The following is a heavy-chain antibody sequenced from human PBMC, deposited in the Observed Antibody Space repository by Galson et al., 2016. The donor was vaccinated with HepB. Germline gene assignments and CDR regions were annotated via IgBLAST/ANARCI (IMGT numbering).Heavy chain of an antibody. CDR2: INPSGGST. J-gene: IGHJ3*02. CDR1: GYTFTSYY. V-gene: IGHV1-46*01. D-gene: IGHD3-10*02. CDR3: AGDQTPVFQAFDI. Sequence: SVKVSCKASGYTFTSYYMHWVRQAPRQGLEWMGIINPSGGSTSYAQKFQGRVTMTRDTSTSTVYMELSSLRSEDAAVYYCAGDQTPVFQAFDIWGQGTMVTVSS.